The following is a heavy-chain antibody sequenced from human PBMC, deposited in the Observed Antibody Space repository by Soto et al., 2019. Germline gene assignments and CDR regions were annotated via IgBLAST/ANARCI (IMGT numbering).Heavy chain of an antibody. D-gene: IGHD5-12*01. Sequence: GSGPTLVNPTQTLTLTCNFSGFSLTNKGVGVGWIRQPPRKALEWLGIIYWDDDKRYRPSLNHRLTITKDTSKNQVVLTMTNVDTVDTATYYCAHLHANSGYDWRYDPWGQGTLVTVSS. V-gene: IGHV2-5*02. CDR2: IYWDDDK. CDR1: GFSLTNKGVG. CDR3: AHLHANSGYDWRYDP. J-gene: IGHJ5*02.